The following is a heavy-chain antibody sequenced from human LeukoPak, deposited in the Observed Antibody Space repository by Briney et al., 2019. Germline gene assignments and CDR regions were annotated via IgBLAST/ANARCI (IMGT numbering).Heavy chain of an antibody. J-gene: IGHJ4*02. CDR3: ATYVKQQLVIYYFDY. CDR2: IYYSGST. CDR1: VGSISIYY. Sequence: SETLSLTCTLPVGSISIYYWSWIRQPPGKGLEWIGYIYYSGSTNYNPSLKSRVTISVDTSKNQFSLKLSSVTAADTAVDYCATYVKQQLVIYYFDYWGQGTLVTVSS. D-gene: IGHD6-13*01. V-gene: IGHV4-59*08.